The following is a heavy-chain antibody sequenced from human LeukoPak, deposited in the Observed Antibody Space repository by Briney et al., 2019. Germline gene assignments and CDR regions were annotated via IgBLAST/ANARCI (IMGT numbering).Heavy chain of an antibody. V-gene: IGHV3-33*01. CDR2: IWYGGSNK. CDR3: TTDPRWELLGDDFDY. D-gene: IGHD1-26*01. Sequence: PGGSLRLSCAASGFTFSSYGMHWVRQAPGKGLEWVAVIWYGGSNKYYADSVKGRFTISRDNSKNTLYLQMNSLKTEDTAVYYCTTDPRWELLGDDFDYWGQGTLVTVSS. CDR1: GFTFSSYG. J-gene: IGHJ4*02.